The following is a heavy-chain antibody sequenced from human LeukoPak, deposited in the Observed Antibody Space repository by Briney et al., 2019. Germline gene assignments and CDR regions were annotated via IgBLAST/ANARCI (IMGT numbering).Heavy chain of an antibody. D-gene: IGHD5-24*01. J-gene: IGHJ4*02. CDR1: GFTFSDYY. Sequence: PGGSLRLSCAASGFTFSDYYMSWIRQAPGKGLEWVSYISGGGDIIYYAGSVKGRSTISRDNAKNTLFLQMNSLRAEDTAVYYCARLPNYYFDSWDQGTQVTVSS. V-gene: IGHV3-11*01. CDR3: ARLPNYYFDS. CDR2: ISGGGDII.